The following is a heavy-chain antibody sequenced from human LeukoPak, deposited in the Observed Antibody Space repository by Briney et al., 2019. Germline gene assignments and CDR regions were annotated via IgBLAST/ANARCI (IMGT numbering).Heavy chain of an antibody. CDR2: ISYDGSNK. V-gene: IGHV3-30*04. Sequence: PGGSLRLSCAASGFTFSSYAMHWVRQAPGKGLEWVAVISYDGSNKYYADSVKGRFTISRDNSKNTLYLQMNSLRAEDTAVYYCATRRNTAMVDYWGQGTLVTASS. CDR3: ATRRNTAMVDY. J-gene: IGHJ4*02. CDR1: GFTFSSYA. D-gene: IGHD5-18*01.